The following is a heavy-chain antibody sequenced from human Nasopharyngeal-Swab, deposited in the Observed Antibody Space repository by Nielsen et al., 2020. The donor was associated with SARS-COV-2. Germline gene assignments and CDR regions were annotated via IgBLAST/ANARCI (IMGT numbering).Heavy chain of an antibody. J-gene: IGHJ4*02. CDR1: GYTSTGYY. CDR2: INPNSGGT. D-gene: IGHD6-19*01. Sequence: ASVKVSCKASGYTSTGYYMHWVRQAPGQGLEWMGWINPNSGGTNYAQKFQGWVTMTRDTSISTAYMELSRLRSDDTAVYYCARDSGAVGTDYWGQGTLVTVSS. V-gene: IGHV1-2*04. CDR3: ARDSGAVGTDY.